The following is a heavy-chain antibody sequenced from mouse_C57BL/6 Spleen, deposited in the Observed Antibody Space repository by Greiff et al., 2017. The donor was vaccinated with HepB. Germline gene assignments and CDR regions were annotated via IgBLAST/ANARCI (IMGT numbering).Heavy chain of an antibody. CDR2: IYPRDGST. D-gene: IGHD1-1*01. CDR3: ARNHYYGSSLDY. Sequence: VQVVESDAELVKPGASVKISCKASGYTFTDHTIHWMKQRPEQGLEWIGYIYPRDGSTKYNEKFKGKATLTADKSSSTAYMQLNSLTSEDSAVYFCARNHYYGSSLDYWGQGTTLTVSS. CDR1: GYTFTDHT. V-gene: IGHV1-78*01. J-gene: IGHJ2*01.